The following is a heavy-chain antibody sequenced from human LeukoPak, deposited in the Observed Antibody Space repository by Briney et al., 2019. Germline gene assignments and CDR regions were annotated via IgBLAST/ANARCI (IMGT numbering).Heavy chain of an antibody. CDR2: TYYRSTLYN. CDR3: ARRLTQYDCFDP. V-gene: IGHV6-1*01. D-gene: IGHD2-2*01. CDR1: GDSVSSNSVT. J-gene: IGHJ5*02. Sequence: SQTLSLTCAISGDSVSSNSVTWNWIRQSPSRGLEWLGSTYYRSTLYNYYAVSVRGRITVNPATSKNQFSLHLTSVTPEDAAVYYCARRLTQYDCFDPWGQGILVTVSS.